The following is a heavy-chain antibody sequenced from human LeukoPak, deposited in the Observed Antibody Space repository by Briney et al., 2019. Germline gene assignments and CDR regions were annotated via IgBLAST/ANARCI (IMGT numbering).Heavy chain of an antibody. CDR2: ISSDGREN. Sequence: PGGSLRLSCAASGFTFTNYAMHWVRQTPGKGLQWVGLISSDGRENIYADPVKGRFTVSRDNSKNTLYLQMNSLRPEDTAVYYCVKGLVETTMSYSVDYWGQGAPVTVSS. CDR1: GFTFTNYA. V-gene: IGHV3-30*18. CDR3: VKGLVETTMSYSVDY. J-gene: IGHJ4*02. D-gene: IGHD3-10*02.